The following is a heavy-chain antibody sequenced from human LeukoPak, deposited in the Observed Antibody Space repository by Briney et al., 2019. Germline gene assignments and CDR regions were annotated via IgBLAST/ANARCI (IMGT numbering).Heavy chain of an antibody. Sequence: GGSLRLSRAASGFTFSDYYMNWVRQAPGKGLEWVSHISSLGTTIYYADSVKGRFTISRDNAKNSLFLQMNSLRAEDTAVYYCAVGGGYWGQGTLVTVSS. V-gene: IGHV3-11*04. CDR2: ISSLGTTI. CDR1: GFTFSDYY. J-gene: IGHJ4*02. CDR3: AVGGGY. D-gene: IGHD3-16*01.